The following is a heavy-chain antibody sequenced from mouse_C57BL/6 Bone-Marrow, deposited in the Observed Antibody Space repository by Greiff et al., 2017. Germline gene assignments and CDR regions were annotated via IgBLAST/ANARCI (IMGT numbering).Heavy chain of an antibody. D-gene: IGHD2-3*01. V-gene: IGHV1-9*01. J-gene: IGHJ2*01. CDR1: GYTFTGYW. CDR3: AFYDGYPYYFDY. Sequence: QVQLQQSGAELMKPGASVKLSCKATGYTFTGYWIEWVKQRPGHGLEWIGEILPGSGSTNYNAKFKGKAPFTADTSSNTAYMQLSSLTTEDSAIYYCAFYDGYPYYFDYWGQGTTLTVSS. CDR2: ILPGSGST.